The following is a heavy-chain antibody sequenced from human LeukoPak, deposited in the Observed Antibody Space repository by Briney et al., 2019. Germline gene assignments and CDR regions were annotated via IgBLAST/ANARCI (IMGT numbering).Heavy chain of an antibody. J-gene: IGHJ4*02. D-gene: IGHD1-7*01. V-gene: IGHV3-21*01. CDR2: VSSSSSYI. CDR1: GFTFSSYS. CDR3: ARAHNWKYGSFDF. Sequence: GGSLRLSCAASGFTFSSYSMNWVRQAPGKGLEWVSCVSSSSSYIYYADSVKGRFTISRDNAKNSLYLQMNSLRAEDTAVYYCARAHNWKYGSFDFWGQGTLVTVSS.